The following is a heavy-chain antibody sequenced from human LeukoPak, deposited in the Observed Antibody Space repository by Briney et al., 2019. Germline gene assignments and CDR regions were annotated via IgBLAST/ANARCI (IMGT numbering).Heavy chain of an antibody. CDR1: GGSISSYY. CDR3: ARRGDYGAWFDP. CDR2: IYYSGST. D-gene: IGHD4-17*01. J-gene: IGHJ5*02. V-gene: IGHV4-59*08. Sequence: PSETLSLTCTVSGGSISSYYWSWIRQPPGKGLEWIGYIYYSGSTNYNPSLKSRVTISVDTSKNQFSLKPSSVTAADTAVYYCARRGDYGAWFDPWGQGTLVTVSS.